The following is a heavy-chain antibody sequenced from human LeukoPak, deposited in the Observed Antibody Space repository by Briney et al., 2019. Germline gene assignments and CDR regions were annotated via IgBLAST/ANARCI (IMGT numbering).Heavy chain of an antibody. CDR3: ALPDYYDSSGYSKVVDY. J-gene: IGHJ4*02. V-gene: IGHV1-46*01. Sequence: GASVKVSCKASGYTFTSYYMHWVRQAPGQGLEWMGIINPSGGSTSYAQKFQGRVTMTRDTSTSTVYMELSSLRSEDTAVYYCALPDYYDSSGYSKVVDYWGQGTLVTVSS. CDR1: GYTFTSYY. D-gene: IGHD3-22*01. CDR2: INPSGGST.